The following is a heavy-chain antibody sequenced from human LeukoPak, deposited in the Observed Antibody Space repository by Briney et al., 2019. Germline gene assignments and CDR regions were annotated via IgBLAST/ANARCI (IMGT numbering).Heavy chain of an antibody. CDR1: GYTFSTYG. CDR2: ISGHTGNT. D-gene: IGHD1-1*01. V-gene: IGHV1-18*01. J-gene: IGHJ4*02. Sequence: GGSVTASFKTSGYTFSTYGVTWVRQAPGQGFQWMGWISGHTGNTKYAENFQGRISLTTDTSATTAYMELRSLASDDTAVYYCARDLSSGGWTLEFDYWGQGSLVTVAS. CDR3: ARDLSSGGWTLEFDY.